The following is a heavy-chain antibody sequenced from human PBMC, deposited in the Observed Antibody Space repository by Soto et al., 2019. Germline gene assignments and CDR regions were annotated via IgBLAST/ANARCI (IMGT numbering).Heavy chain of an antibody. J-gene: IGHJ4*02. CDR1: GFSFSTYA. D-gene: IGHD2-8*01. V-gene: IGHV3-23*01. CDR3: AKDRQPDGLWPFDH. CDR2: IVGNGALI. Sequence: EVQLLESGGGLVQPGGSLRLSCAASGFSFSTYAMSWVHQAPGKGLEWVAGIVGNGALISYGDSVKGRFTISRDNSNNILYLQMHSLRVEDTAVYYCAKDRQPDGLWPFDHWGQGTLVTVSS.